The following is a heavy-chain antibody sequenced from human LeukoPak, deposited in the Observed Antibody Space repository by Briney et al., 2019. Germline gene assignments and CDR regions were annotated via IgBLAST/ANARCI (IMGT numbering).Heavy chain of an antibody. V-gene: IGHV4-59*08. J-gene: IGHJ4*02. CDR2: IYYSGST. CDR3: ARATKTGTTGN. D-gene: IGHD1-1*01. Sequence: SETLSLTCTVSGGSISSYYWSWIRQPPGKGLEWIGYIYYSGSTNYNPSFKSRVTISVDTSKNQFSLKLSSVTAADTAVYYCARATKTGTTGNWGQGTLVTVSS. CDR1: GGSISSYY.